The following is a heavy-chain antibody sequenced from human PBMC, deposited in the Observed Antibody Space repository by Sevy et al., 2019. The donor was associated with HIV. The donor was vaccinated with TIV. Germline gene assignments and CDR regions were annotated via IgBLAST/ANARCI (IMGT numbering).Heavy chain of an antibody. J-gene: IGHJ3*02. Sequence: GGSLRLSCAASGFILSSYGMHWVRQPPGKGLEWLAFIRYDGSNKYYADSVKGRFTSSRDNDKNTLNLQMNSLRGEDTAVYYCAKDLIVAPAEGAFDIWGQGTMVTVSS. CDR1: GFILSSYG. CDR3: AKDLIVAPAEGAFDI. CDR2: IRYDGSNK. V-gene: IGHV3-30*02. D-gene: IGHD3-22*01.